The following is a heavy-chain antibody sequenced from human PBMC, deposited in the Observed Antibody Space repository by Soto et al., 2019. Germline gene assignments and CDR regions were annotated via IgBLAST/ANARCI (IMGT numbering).Heavy chain of an antibody. CDR1: GYTFTTYD. CDR2: IGTYEGDT. Sequence: QVHLVQPGAEVKKPGAAVKVSCKASGYTFTTYDLTWVRQAPGQRLGRVGWIGTYEGDTKYSRKLQGRVTMTIDTPTSTAYMELRSLRSDDTAVYYGARDKFSSTGTSFDYWGQGTLVTVSS. J-gene: IGHJ4*02. V-gene: IGHV1-18*01. CDR3: ARDKFSSTGTSFDY. D-gene: IGHD2-2*01.